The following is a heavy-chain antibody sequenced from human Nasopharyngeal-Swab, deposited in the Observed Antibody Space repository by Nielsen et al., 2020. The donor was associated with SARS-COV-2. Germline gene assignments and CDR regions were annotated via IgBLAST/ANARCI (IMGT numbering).Heavy chain of an antibody. CDR1: GFTFSSYW. V-gene: IGHV3-7*01. J-gene: IGHJ4*02. CDR3: VRDVIATVTTPPDY. CDR2: IKQDGGEK. D-gene: IGHD4-17*01. Sequence: GGSLRLSCAASGFTFSSYWMSWVRQAPGKGLEWVANIKQDGGEKNYVDSVKGRFTISGANAKNSLYLQMNTLRAEDTAVYYCVRDVIATVTTPPDYWGQGTLVTVSS.